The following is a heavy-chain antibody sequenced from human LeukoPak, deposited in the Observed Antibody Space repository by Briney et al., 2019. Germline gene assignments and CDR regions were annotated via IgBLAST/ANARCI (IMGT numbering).Heavy chain of an antibody. V-gene: IGHV3-74*01. D-gene: IGHD3-22*01. CDR3: ARVSSGYYEHEDYFDY. Sequence: GGSLRLSCAASGFTVSSNYMSWVRQAPGKGLVWVSRINSDGSSTSYADSVKGRFTISRDNAKNTLYLQMNSLRAEDTAVYYCARVSSGYYEHEDYFDYWGQGTLVTVSS. CDR1: GFTVSSNY. CDR2: INSDGSST. J-gene: IGHJ4*02.